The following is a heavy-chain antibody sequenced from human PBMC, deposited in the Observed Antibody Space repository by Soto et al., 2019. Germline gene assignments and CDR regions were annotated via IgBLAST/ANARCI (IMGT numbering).Heavy chain of an antibody. D-gene: IGHD1-26*01. V-gene: IGHV1-69*13. Sequence: GASVKVSCKASGGTFSSYAISWVRQAPGQGLEWMGGIIPIFGTANYAQKFQGRVTITADESTSTAYMELSSLRSEDTAVYYCARDRGGATHALRGMYNWFDPWGQGTLVTVS. CDR1: GGTFSSYA. CDR2: IIPIFGTA. J-gene: IGHJ5*02. CDR3: ARDRGGATHALRGMYNWFDP.